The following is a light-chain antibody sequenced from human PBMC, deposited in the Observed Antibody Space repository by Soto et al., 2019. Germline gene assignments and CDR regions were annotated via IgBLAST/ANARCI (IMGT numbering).Light chain of an antibody. CDR3: QQYYSYLIT. Sequence: DIQMTQSPSTLSASVGDRVTITCRASQSISSWLAWYQQKPGKAPKLLIYKASSLESGVPSRFSGSGSGTEFTLTISSLQPDDFATYYCQQYYSYLITFGQGTRLEIK. V-gene: IGKV1-5*03. CDR1: QSISSW. J-gene: IGKJ5*01. CDR2: KAS.